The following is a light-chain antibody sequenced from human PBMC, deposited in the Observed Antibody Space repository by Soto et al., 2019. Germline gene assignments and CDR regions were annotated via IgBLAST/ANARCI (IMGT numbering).Light chain of an antibody. CDR1: SSDIGTYNS. CDR3: SSCLSTSALG. V-gene: IGLV2-14*01. J-gene: IGLJ3*02. CDR2: EVS. Sequence: QSALTQPASVSGSPGQSITISCTGTSSDIGTYNSVSWYQHHPGKAPKLIIHEVSNRPSGVSNRFSGSKSGNTASLTISGLQTEDEADYYCSSCLSTSALGFGGGTKLAVL.